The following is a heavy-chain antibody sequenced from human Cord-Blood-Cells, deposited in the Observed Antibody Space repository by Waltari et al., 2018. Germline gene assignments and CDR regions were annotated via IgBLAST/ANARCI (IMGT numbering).Heavy chain of an antibody. V-gene: IGHV3-74*01. J-gene: IGHJ6*02. CDR2: INSDGSST. D-gene: IGHD6-19*01. Sequence: EVQLVESGGGFVQPGGSLRLSCAASGFTFSSYWKHWVRQPPGKGLVWVSRINSDGSSTSYADSVKGRFTISRDNAKNTLYLQMNSLRAEDTAVYYCTRDMSSGYYYGMDVWGQGTTVTVSS. CDR1: GFTFSSYW. CDR3: TRDMSSGYYYGMDV.